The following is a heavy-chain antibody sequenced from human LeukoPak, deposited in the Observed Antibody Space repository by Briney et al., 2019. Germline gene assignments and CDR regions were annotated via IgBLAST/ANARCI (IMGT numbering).Heavy chain of an antibody. D-gene: IGHD2-15*01. Sequence: SETLSLTCSVSGGSISSYYWSWIRQPPGKGLEWVGYIFYSGTTDSNPSLKSRVTISVDTSKNQFSLKLSSVTAADTAVYYCARTYCSGGSCHFDYWGQGTLVTVSS. CDR3: ARTYCSGGSCHFDY. V-gene: IGHV4-59*08. CDR1: GGSISSYY. CDR2: IFYSGTT. J-gene: IGHJ4*02.